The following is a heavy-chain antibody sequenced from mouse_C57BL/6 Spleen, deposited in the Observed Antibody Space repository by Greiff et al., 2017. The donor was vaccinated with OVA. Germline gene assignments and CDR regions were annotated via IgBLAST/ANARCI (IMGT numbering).Heavy chain of an antibody. CDR3: TGGNYGYYAMDY. V-gene: IGHV14-4*01. CDR2: IDPENGDT. J-gene: IGHJ4*01. Sequence: VQLKQSGAELVRPGASVKLSCTASGFNIKDDYMHWVKQRPEQGLEWIGWIDPENGDTEYASKFQGKATITADTSSNTAYLQLSSLTSEDTAVYYCTGGNYGYYAMDYWGQGTSVTVSS. CDR1: GFNIKDDY. D-gene: IGHD2-1*01.